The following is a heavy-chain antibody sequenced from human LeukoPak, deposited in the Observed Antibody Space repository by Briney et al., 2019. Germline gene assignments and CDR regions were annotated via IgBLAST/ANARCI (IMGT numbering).Heavy chain of an antibody. J-gene: IGHJ4*02. Sequence: PGGSLRLSCAASGNYWMHWVRQVPGKGLVWVSHINSDGSWTSYADSVKGRFTISKDNAKNTVYLQMNSLRTEDTAVYYCSSPDTADTWGQGTLVTVSS. CDR1: GNYW. D-gene: IGHD5-18*01. V-gene: IGHV3-74*01. CDR3: SSPDTADT. CDR2: INSDGSWT.